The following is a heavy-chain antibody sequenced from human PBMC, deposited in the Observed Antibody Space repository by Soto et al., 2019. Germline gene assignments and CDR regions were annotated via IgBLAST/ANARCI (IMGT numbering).Heavy chain of an antibody. D-gene: IGHD4-17*01. Sequence: QAPGTGLEWVSSISASAGSTYYADSVKGRFTIFRDNSKNTLYLQMSSLRAEDTAIYFCAKGRLRYGMDVWGQGTTVTVSS. CDR3: AKGRLRYGMDV. CDR2: ISASAGST. J-gene: IGHJ6*02. V-gene: IGHV3-23*01.